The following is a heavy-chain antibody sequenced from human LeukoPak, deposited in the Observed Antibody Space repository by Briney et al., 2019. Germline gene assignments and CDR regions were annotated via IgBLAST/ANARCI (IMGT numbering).Heavy chain of an antibody. D-gene: IGHD3-10*01. CDR2: INWNGGRT. J-gene: IGHJ6*03. V-gene: IGHV3-20*04. CDR1: GFPFDDYG. CDR3: ARARSLLWFGELSNYYYYYMDV. Sequence: GGSLRLSCAASGFPFDDYGMSGVRQAPGKGLEGVSGINWNGGRTGYADSVKGRFTISRDNAKNSLYLQMNSLRAEDTALYYCARARSLLWFGELSNYYYYYMDVWGKGTTVTVSS.